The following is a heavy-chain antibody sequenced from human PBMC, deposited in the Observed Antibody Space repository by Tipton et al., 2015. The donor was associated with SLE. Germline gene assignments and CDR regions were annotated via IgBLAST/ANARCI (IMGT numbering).Heavy chain of an antibody. CDR2: IYYTGTT. CDR1: DDSISGSYY. D-gene: IGHD2-8*01. Sequence: TLSLTCTVSDDSISGSYYWSWIRQPPGKELEWIGHIYYTGTTYYNPSLKSRLTLSMDTSKNQFSLRVSSVTAADTAVYYCARRYGTSFDYWDQGTLVTVSS. CDR3: ARRYGTSFDY. J-gene: IGHJ4*02. V-gene: IGHV4-59*08.